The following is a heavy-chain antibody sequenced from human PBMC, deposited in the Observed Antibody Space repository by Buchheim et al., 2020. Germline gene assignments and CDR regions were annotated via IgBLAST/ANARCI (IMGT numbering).Heavy chain of an antibody. CDR2: IQDDGSGK. V-gene: IGHV3-7*01. Sequence: EVQLVESGGGLVQPGGSLRLSCAASGFTFRNYWMNWVRQAPGKGLEWVASIQDDGSGKYYVDSVKGRFTISRDNAERSLSLQMNSLRAEDSAVYYCARDYAAAAGTSVYWGQGTL. CDR3: ARDYAAAAGTSVY. CDR1: GFTFRNYW. D-gene: IGHD6-13*01. J-gene: IGHJ4*02.